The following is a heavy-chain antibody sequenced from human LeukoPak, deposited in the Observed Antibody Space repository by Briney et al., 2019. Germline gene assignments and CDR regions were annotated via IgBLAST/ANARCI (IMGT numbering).Heavy chain of an antibody. J-gene: IGHJ5*02. D-gene: IGHD2-2*01. V-gene: IGHV4-34*01. CDR1: GGSLSGYN. CDR2: MNHSGST. Sequence: SETLSLTCAAYGGSLSGYNWSWIRQPPGKGLEWIGEMNHSGSTNYNPSLKSRVTISVDTSKNQFSLKLSSVTAADTAVYYCARLIVVVPAAAFDPWGQGTLVTASS. CDR3: ARLIVVVPAAAFDP.